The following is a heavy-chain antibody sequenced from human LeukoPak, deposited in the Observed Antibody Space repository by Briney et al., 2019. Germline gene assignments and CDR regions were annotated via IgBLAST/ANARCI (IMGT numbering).Heavy chain of an antibody. CDR3: ARLNYYDSSGYPIFDY. Sequence: ASVKVSCKASGYTFTSYDNNWVRQATGQGLEWMGWMNPNSGNTGYAQKFQGRVTMTRNTSISTAYMELSSLRSEDTAVYYCARLNYYDSSGYPIFDYWGQGTLVTVSS. V-gene: IGHV1-8*01. CDR2: MNPNSGNT. CDR1: GYTFTSYD. J-gene: IGHJ4*02. D-gene: IGHD3-22*01.